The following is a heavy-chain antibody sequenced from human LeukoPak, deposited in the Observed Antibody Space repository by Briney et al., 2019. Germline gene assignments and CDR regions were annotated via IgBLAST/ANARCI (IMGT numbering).Heavy chain of an antibody. CDR3: TKDAGYASDY. V-gene: IGHV3-74*01. D-gene: IGHD2-15*01. CDR1: GFSFSTTW. CDR2: IYSDSSRT. J-gene: IGHJ4*02. Sequence: GGSLRVSCAASGFSFSTTWMHWVRQAPGKGLEWVALIYSDSSRTTYADSVKGRFTISRDNAKNTVYLQMSSLRVEDTAVYFCTKDAGYASDYWGQGILVPVSS.